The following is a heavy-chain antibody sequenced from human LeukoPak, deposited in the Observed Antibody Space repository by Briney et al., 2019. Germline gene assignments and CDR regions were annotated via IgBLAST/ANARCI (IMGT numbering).Heavy chain of an antibody. D-gene: IGHD2-2*01. J-gene: IGHJ4*02. CDR1: GFTFDDYA. V-gene: IGHV3-9*01. CDR2: ISWNSGTI. Sequence: GRSLRLSCAASGFTFDDYAMHWVRQAPGKGLEWVSGISWNSGTIGYADSVKGRFTISRDNAKNSLYLQMNSLRAEDTALYYCAKGHCSSTSCYGDYFDYWGRGTLVTVSS. CDR3: AKGHCSSTSCYGDYFDY.